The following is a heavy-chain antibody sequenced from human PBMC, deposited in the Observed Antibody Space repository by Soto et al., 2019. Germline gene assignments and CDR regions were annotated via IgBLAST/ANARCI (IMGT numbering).Heavy chain of an antibody. V-gene: IGHV4-31*03. CDR2: IYYSGST. D-gene: IGHD2-15*01. J-gene: IGHJ5*02. CDR3: ATRYCSGGSCENWFDP. Sequence: QVQLQESGPGLVKPSQTLSLTCTVSGGSISSGGYYWSWIRQHPGKGLEWIGYIYYSGSTYYNPSLKSRVTISVDTSKNQFSLKLSSVTAADTAVYYCATRYCSGGSCENWFDPWGQGTLVTVSS. CDR1: GGSISSGGYY.